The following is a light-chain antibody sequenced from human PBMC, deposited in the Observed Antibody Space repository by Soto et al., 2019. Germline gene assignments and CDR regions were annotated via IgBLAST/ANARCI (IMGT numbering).Light chain of an antibody. CDR3: LQHNSYPYT. V-gene: IGKV1-17*01. J-gene: IGKJ2*01. CDR2: ATS. CDR1: QGIRNY. Sequence: DIQMTQSPFSLSASVGDRVTITCRASQGIRNYLGWFQQKPGEAPKRLIHATSSLEGGVPSRFSGSGSGTEFTLTISSLQPDDFATYYCLQHNSYPYTFGQGPKLEIK.